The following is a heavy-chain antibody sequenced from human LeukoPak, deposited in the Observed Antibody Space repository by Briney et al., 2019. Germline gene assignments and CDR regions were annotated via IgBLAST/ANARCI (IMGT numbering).Heavy chain of an antibody. V-gene: IGHV3-33*01. J-gene: IGHJ4*02. Sequence: PGGSLRFSCAASGFTFSSYGMHWVRQAPGKGLEWVAVIWYDGSNKYYADSVKGRFTISRDNSKNTLYLQMNSLRAEDTAVYYCARAAGYSSSWFHPVDYWGQGTLVTVSS. CDR3: ARAAGYSSSWFHPVDY. D-gene: IGHD6-13*01. CDR1: GFTFSSYG. CDR2: IWYDGSNK.